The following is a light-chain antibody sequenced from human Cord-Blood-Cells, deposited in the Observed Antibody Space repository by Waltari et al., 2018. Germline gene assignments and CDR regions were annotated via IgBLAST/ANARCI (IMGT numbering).Light chain of an antibody. Sequence: QSALTQPASVSGSPGQSITISCTGTSSDVVGYNYVSWYQQHPGNAPKPSIYEVSNPPLGAANRLSGSKPGNTASLTLSGLQAEHEADYYCGSYTSSSTYVFGTGTKVTVL. CDR1: SSDVVGYNY. V-gene: IGLV2-14*01. CDR3: GSYTSSSTYV. J-gene: IGLJ1*01. CDR2: EVS.